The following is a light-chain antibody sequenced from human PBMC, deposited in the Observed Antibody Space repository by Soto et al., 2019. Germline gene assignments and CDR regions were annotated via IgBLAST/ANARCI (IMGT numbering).Light chain of an antibody. Sequence: DIQLTQSPSFLSASVGDRVTITCRASQGTSSYLAWYQQKPGKAPKLLIYAASTLQSGVPSRFSGSGSGTEFTLTISSLPPEDFATYYCQLLNSYPITFGQGTRLEIK. CDR1: QGTSSY. J-gene: IGKJ5*01. CDR2: AAS. V-gene: IGKV1-9*01. CDR3: QLLNSYPIT.